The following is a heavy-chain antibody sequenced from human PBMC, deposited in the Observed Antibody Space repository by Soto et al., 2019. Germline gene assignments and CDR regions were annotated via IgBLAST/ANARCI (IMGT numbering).Heavy chain of an antibody. Sequence: SETLSLTCAVSGYSISSGYYWGWIRQPPGKGLEWIGSIYHSGSTYYNPSLKSRVTISVDTSKNQFSLKLSSVTAADTAVYYCARDARVAATLHFDYWGQGTLVTVSS. D-gene: IGHD1-26*01. V-gene: IGHV4-38-2*02. CDR1: GYSISSGYY. J-gene: IGHJ4*02. CDR2: IYHSGST. CDR3: ARDARVAATLHFDY.